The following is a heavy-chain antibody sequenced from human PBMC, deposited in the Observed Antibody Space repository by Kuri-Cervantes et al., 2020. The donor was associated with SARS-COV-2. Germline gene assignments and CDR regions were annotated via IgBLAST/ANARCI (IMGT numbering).Heavy chain of an antibody. J-gene: IGHJ4*02. CDR3: ARDPGIAVAGGFDY. CDR2: IYYSGST. V-gene: IGHV4-38-2*02. CDR1: GYSISSGYY. Sequence: SETLSLTCAVSGYSISSGYYWGWIRQPPGKGLEWIGSIYYSGSTYYNPSLKSRVTISVDTSKNQFSLKLSSVTAADTAVYYCARDPGIAVAGGFDYWGQRTLVTVSS. D-gene: IGHD6-19*01.